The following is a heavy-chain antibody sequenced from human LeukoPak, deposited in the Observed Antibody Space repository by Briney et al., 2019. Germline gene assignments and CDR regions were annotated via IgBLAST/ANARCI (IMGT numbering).Heavy chain of an antibody. CDR1: GESFSGYY. D-gene: IGHD3-9*01. Sequence: PSETLSLTCAVYGESFSGYYWSWIRQPPGKGLEWIGEINHSGSTNYNLSLKSRVTISVDTSKNQFSLKLSSVTAADTAVYYCARKLRYFDWLLTPATNYGMDVRGQGTTVIVSS. CDR2: INHSGST. J-gene: IGHJ6*02. CDR3: ARKLRYFDWLLTPATNYGMDV. V-gene: IGHV4-34*01.